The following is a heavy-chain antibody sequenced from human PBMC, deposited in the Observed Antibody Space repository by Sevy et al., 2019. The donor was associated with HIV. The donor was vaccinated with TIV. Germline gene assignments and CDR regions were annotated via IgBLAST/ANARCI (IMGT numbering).Heavy chain of an antibody. J-gene: IGHJ4*02. CDR1: GFTFSNAW. D-gene: IGHD3-22*01. CDR3: TTLNYYDSSGLDY. Sequence: GGSLRLSCAASGFTFSNAWMSWVRQAPGKGLEWVGRIKSKTDGGTTDYAAPVKGRFTISRDDSNNTLYLQMNSLKTEDTAVYYCTTLNYYDSSGLDYWGQGTLVTVSS. V-gene: IGHV3-15*01. CDR2: IKSKTDGGTT.